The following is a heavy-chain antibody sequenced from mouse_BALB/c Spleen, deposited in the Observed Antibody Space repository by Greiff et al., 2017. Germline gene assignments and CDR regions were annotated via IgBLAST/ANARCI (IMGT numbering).Heavy chain of an antibody. Sequence: EVQLVESGGGLVKPGGSLKLSCAASGFTFSSYAMSWVRQTPEKRLEWVATISSGGSYTYYPDSVKGRFTISRGNAKNTLYLQMSSLRSEDTAMYYCARRVYYGNYGGAMDYWGQGTSVTVSS. D-gene: IGHD2-1*01. J-gene: IGHJ4*01. V-gene: IGHV5-9-3*01. CDR1: GFTFSSYA. CDR2: ISSGGSYT. CDR3: ARRVYYGNYGGAMDY.